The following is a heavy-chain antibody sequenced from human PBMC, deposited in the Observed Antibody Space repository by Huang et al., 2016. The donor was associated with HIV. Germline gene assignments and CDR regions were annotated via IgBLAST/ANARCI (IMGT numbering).Heavy chain of an antibody. J-gene: IGHJ3*01. CDR3: ATGRRAFDV. V-gene: IGHV5-51*03. CDR1: GYSFSIYW. Sequence: EVQLVQSGAEVKKPGESLKIYCTGSGYSFSIYWIAWVLQMHGKGLECMCNIIPFEATITYRPSFEGKFSISLDKTINTVYLHWSSLKASDAAIYNCATGRRAFDVWGQGTWVTVSS. CDR2: IIPFEATI.